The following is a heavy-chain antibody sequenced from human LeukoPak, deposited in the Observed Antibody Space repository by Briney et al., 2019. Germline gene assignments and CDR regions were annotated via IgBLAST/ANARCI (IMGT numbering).Heavy chain of an antibody. CDR2: IKEDGSVK. V-gene: IGHV3-7*03. D-gene: IGHD5-12*01. Sequence: PGGSLRLSCTASGFTFSSHWMTWVRQPPGKGLEWVANIKEDGSVKYYVDSVKGRFSISRDNTKSALYLQMDSLRADDTAVYFCARDSTWRLDYWGQGTLITVSS. CDR1: GFTFSSHW. CDR3: ARDSTWRLDY. J-gene: IGHJ4*02.